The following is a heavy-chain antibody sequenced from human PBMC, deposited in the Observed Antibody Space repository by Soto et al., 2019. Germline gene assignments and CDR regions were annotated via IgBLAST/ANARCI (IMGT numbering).Heavy chain of an antibody. V-gene: IGHV6-1*01. D-gene: IGHD6-19*01. CDR3: ARGSYYSGWV. Sequence: PXQTLSLTCAISGYSVSSTSAAWSLIRQSPSRGLEWLGRTYYRSKWCSDYAVSVKSRITINPDTSKNQFSLQLNSVTPEDTAVYYCARGSYYSGWVWGQGTLVTVSS. CDR2: TYYRSKWCS. CDR1: GYSVSSTSAA. J-gene: IGHJ4*02.